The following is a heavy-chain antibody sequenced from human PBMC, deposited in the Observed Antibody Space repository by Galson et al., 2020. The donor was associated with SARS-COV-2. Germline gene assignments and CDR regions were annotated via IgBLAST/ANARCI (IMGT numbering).Heavy chain of an antibody. Sequence: PPRKGLEWIGEINPSGSTNYNPSLKSRVTISVDTSKNQFSLKLSSVTAADPSVYYWARGCLAAAGTSLVDYWGHGTLVIVSS. CDR3: ARGCLAAAGTSLVDY. CDR2: INPSGST. D-gene: IGHD6-13*01. J-gene: IGHJ4*01. V-gene: IGHV4-34*01.